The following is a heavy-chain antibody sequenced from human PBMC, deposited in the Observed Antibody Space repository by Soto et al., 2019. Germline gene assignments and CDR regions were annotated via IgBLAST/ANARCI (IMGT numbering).Heavy chain of an antibody. D-gene: IGHD3-3*01. J-gene: IGHJ3*01. CDR1: GFTFDSYA. V-gene: IGHV3-23*01. CDR2: ISGSADGT. Sequence: EVKLLESGGGLAQPGGSLRLSCVGSGFTFDSYAISWVRQAPGERLQWIAAISGSADGTDYAHSVRGRFTISRDNAKKTGNLQMDSLRVEDTAVYFCAKDTVGGYSFWSGYYSDGLDVWGQGTLVTVS. CDR3: AKDTVGGYSFWSGYYSDGLDV.